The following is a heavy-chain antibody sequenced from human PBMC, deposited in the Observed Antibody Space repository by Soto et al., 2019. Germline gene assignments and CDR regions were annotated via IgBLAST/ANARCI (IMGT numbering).Heavy chain of an antibody. CDR2: FYYSGST. J-gene: IGHJ4*02. D-gene: IGHD3-3*01. CDR1: GASISSYY. Sequence: ETLSLTCTVSGASISSYYWSWIRQPPGKGLEWIGLFYYSGSTNYNPSLKSRVTMSADTSGNQFSLNLDSVTAADKAVYFCARDFAYFDSWGQGTLVTVSS. V-gene: IGHV4-59*01. CDR3: ARDFAYFDS.